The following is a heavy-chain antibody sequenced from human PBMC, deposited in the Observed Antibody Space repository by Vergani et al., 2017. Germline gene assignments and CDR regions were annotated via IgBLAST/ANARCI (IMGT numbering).Heavy chain of an antibody. J-gene: IGHJ4*02. D-gene: IGHD2-15*01. V-gene: IGHV3-30*02. CDR2: TRYDGIVE. CDR1: GFTFTNYG. Sequence: QVQLVESGGGVVPPGGSLRLSCAASGFTFTNYGMHWVRQAPGKGLEWVAFTRYDGIVEYYGDSVRGRFTISRDNSKNTLYLQMNRLRPEDTAVYYCATAGAAYCRGASCYDFFEYWGQGTLVTVAS. CDR3: ATAGAAYCRGASCYDFFEY.